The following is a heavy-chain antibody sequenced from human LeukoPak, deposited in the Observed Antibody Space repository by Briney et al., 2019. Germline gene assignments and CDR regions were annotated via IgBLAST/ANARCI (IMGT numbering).Heavy chain of an antibody. CDR2: IYPGDSDT. CDR3: ARHSAAGDSRYFDH. Sequence: GESLKISCTGSGYTFTNYWIGWVRQMPGKGLEWMGIIYPGDSDTRYSPSFQGQVTISADKSISTAYLQWSSLKASDTAMYYCARHSAAGDSRYFDHWGQGTLVTVSS. V-gene: IGHV5-51*01. D-gene: IGHD3-22*01. CDR1: GYTFTNYW. J-gene: IGHJ4*02.